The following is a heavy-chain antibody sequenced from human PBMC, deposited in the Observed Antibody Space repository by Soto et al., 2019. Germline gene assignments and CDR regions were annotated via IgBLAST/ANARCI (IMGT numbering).Heavy chain of an antibody. CDR1: GDSISTVDYF. V-gene: IGHV4-30-4*01. J-gene: IGHJ5*01. Sequence: SETLSLTCSVSGDSISTVDYFWAWIRQPPGQALEYIGYIYKSATTYYNPSFESRVAISLDTSKSQFSLNVTSVTAADTAVYFCTRGRYCLTGRCFPNWFDSWGQGTLVTVSS. D-gene: IGHD2-15*01. CDR2: IYKSATT. CDR3: TRGRYCLTGRCFPNWFDS.